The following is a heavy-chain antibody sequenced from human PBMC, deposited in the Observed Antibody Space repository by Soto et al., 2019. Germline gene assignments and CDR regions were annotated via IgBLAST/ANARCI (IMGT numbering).Heavy chain of an antibody. D-gene: IGHD6-6*01. Sequence: SETLSLTCTVSGGSISSGGYYWSWIRQHPGKGLEWIGYIYYSGSTYYNPSLKSRVTISVDTSKNQFSLKLSSVTAADTAVYYCARVDSSSVFDYWGQGTLVTVSS. CDR2: IYYSGST. V-gene: IGHV4-31*03. J-gene: IGHJ4*02. CDR3: ARVDSSSVFDY. CDR1: GGSISSGGYY.